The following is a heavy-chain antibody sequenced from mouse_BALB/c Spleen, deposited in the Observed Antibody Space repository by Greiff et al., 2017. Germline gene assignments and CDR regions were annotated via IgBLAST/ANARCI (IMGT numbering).Heavy chain of an antibody. CDR2: IDPETGGT. Sequence: QVQLQQSGAELVRPGASVTLSCKASGYTFTDYEMHWVKQTPVHGLEWIGAIDPETGGTAYNQKFKGKATLTADKSSSTAYMELRSLTSEDSAVYYCTRLITPFAYWGQGTLVTVSA. D-gene: IGHD2-4*01. CDR3: TRLITPFAY. J-gene: IGHJ3*01. V-gene: IGHV1-15*01. CDR1: GYTFTDYE.